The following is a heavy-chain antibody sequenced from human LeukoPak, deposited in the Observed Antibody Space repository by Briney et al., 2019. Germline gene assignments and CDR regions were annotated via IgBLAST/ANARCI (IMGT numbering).Heavy chain of an antibody. Sequence: ASVKVSCKASGYTFTSYGISWVRQAPGQGLEWMGWISAYNGNTNYAQKLQGRVTMTTDTSTSTAYMELRSLRSDDTAVYYCARVLPLITMIVVVRGGVFDYWGQGTLVTVSS. V-gene: IGHV1-18*01. D-gene: IGHD3-22*01. J-gene: IGHJ4*02. CDR2: ISAYNGNT. CDR1: GYTFTSYG. CDR3: ARVLPLITMIVVVRGGVFDY.